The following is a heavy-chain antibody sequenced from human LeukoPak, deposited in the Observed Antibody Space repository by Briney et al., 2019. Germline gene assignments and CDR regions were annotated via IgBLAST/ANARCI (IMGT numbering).Heavy chain of an antibody. V-gene: IGHV3-23*01. J-gene: IGHJ5*02. D-gene: IGHD3-22*01. Sequence: GGSLRLSCAASGFTFSSYAMSWVRQAPGKGLEWVSAISGSGGSTYYADSVKGRFTISRDNSKNTLYLQMNSLRAEDTAVYYCARSPAYYYDSSGYYYSKPPWFDPWGQGTLVTVSS. CDR2: ISGSGGST. CDR1: GFTFSSYA. CDR3: ARSPAYYYDSSGYYYSKPPWFDP.